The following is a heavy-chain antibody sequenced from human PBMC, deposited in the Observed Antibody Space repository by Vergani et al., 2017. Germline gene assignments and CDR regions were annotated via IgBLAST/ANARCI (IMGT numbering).Heavy chain of an antibody. CDR1: GYSLTELT. CDR3: ARIGDGYNYEYFDY. V-gene: IGHV1-24*01. D-gene: IGHD5-24*01. J-gene: IGHJ4*02. Sequence: QVQLVQSGSEVRKPGASVKVSCQVSGYSLTELTIHWVRQAPGKGLEWMGGFDPEHGEVTFAHHIQGRVTITADESTSTAYMELSSLRSEDTAVYYCARIGDGYNYEYFDYWGQGTLVTVSS. CDR2: FDPEHGEV.